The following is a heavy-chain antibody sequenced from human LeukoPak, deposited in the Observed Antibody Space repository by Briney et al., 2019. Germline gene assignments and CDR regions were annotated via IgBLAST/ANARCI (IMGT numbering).Heavy chain of an antibody. J-gene: IGHJ3*02. V-gene: IGHV1-2*02. Sequence: GASVKVSCKASGYTLTRYYMLWVRQAPGQGLEWMGWINPNSGGTNYAQKFQGRVTMTRDTSISTAYMELSRLRSDDTAVYYCARVVASPLDAFDIWGQGTMVTVSS. CDR3: ARVVASPLDAFDI. CDR2: INPNSGGT. D-gene: IGHD2-15*01. CDR1: GYTLTRYY.